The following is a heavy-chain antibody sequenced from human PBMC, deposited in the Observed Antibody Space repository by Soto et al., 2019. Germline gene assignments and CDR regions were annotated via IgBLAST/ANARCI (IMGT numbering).Heavy chain of an antibody. Sequence: GGSLRLSCAASGFTFSSYAMSWVRQAPGKGLEWVSAISGSGGSTYYADSVKGRFTISRDNSKNTLYLQMNSLRAEDTAVYYCAKDLDSGQRLYYFDYWGQGTLVTVSS. CDR2: ISGSGGST. J-gene: IGHJ4*02. CDR1: GFTFSSYA. CDR3: AKDLDSGQRLYYFDY. V-gene: IGHV3-23*01. D-gene: IGHD5-12*01.